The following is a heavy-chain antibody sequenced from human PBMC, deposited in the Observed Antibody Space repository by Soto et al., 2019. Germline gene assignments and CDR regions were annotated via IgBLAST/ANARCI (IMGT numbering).Heavy chain of an antibody. D-gene: IGHD4-17*01. J-gene: IGHJ4*02. CDR1: GGSISSYY. Sequence: SETLSLTCTVSGGSISSYYWSWIRQPPGKGLEWIGYIYYSGSTNYNPSLKSRVTISVDTSKNQFSLKLSSVTAADTAVYYCARGNDYGDYNYWGQGTLVTVSS. CDR2: IYYSGST. V-gene: IGHV4-59*01. CDR3: ARGNDYGDYNY.